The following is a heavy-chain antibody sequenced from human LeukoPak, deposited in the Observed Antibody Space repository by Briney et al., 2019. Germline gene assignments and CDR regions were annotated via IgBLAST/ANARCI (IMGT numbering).Heavy chain of an antibody. CDR2: ISSSSSYI. J-gene: IGHJ4*02. CDR1: GFTFSSYS. Sequence: GRSLRLSCAASGFTFSSYSMNWVRQAPGKGLEWVSSISSSSSYIYYADSVKGRFTISRDNAKNSLYLQMNSLRAEDTAVYYCARDVAVAGSDYWGQGTLVTVSS. D-gene: IGHD6-19*01. V-gene: IGHV3-21*01. CDR3: ARDVAVAGSDY.